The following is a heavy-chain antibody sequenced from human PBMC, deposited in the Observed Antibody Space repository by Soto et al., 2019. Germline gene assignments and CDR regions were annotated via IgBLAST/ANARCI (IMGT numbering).Heavy chain of an antibody. J-gene: IGHJ6*02. V-gene: IGHV3-11*06. Sequence: QVPLVEPGGGLVKPGGSLRLSCAASGFSFSDYYMSWIRQAPGKGLEWVSYISSTSSYTNYADSVKGRFNISRDNAKNSLYLHMNSLRAEDTSMYYCARDSLGVFGRRLDGMAVWCQGTTVTVSS. D-gene: IGHD3-10*01. CDR1: GFSFSDYY. CDR2: ISSTSSYT. CDR3: ARDSLGVFGRRLDGMAV.